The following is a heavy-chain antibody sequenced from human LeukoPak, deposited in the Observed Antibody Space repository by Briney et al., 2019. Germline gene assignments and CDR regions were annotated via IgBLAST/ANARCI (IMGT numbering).Heavy chain of an antibody. J-gene: IGHJ4*02. Sequence: TGGSLRLSCAASGFIFSSYSMNWVRQAPGKGLEWVSSIASTSSSIYYADSVRGRFTISRDDARNSLYLQMNSLRAEDTAVYYCADSLRAYYDFWSGYYRPLDYWGQGTLVTVSS. CDR1: GFIFSSYS. V-gene: IGHV3-21*04. CDR3: ADSLRAYYDFWSGYYRPLDY. CDR2: IASTSSSI. D-gene: IGHD3-3*01.